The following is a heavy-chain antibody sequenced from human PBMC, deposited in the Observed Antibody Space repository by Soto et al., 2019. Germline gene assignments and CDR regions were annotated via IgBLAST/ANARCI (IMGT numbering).Heavy chain of an antibody. V-gene: IGHV3-66*01. J-gene: IGHJ4*02. Sequence: EVQLVESGGGLVQPGGSLRLSCAASGFIVSTSYMNWVRQAPGKGLEWVSVIYTGGGAYYADSVKDRFTISRDDSKNTVYLQMNSLRAEDTAVYYCARDSYSAYWGQGTLVTVSS. D-gene: IGHD1-26*01. CDR1: GFIVSTSY. CDR3: ARDSYSAY. CDR2: IYTGGGA.